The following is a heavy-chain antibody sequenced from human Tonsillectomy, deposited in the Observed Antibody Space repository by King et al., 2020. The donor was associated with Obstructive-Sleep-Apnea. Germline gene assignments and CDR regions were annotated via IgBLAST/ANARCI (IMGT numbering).Heavy chain of an antibody. CDR2: INTNTGNP. D-gene: IGHD3-22*01. J-gene: IGHJ4*02. CDR1: GYNFPTYS. Sequence: VQLVQSGAELKKPGASVTISCRTSGYNFPTYSMNWVRQAPGQGLEWMGYINTNTGNPTYAQAFTGRFVFSLDTSVSTAYLQISSLKPDDTAVYYCATLYYFDTSDYLASFDYWGQGTLVTVSS. V-gene: IGHV7-4-1*02. CDR3: ATLYYFDTSDYLASFDY.